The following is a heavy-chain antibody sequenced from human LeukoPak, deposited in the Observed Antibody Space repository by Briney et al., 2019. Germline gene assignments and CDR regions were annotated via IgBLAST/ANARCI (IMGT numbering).Heavy chain of an antibody. CDR3: ARGGRNWDFAPY. Sequence: GGSLRLSCAASGFTFSSYWMTWVRQAPGKGLEWVANIKQDGSEKNYVDSVKGRFTIPRDNAKNSLYLQMNSLRAEDTAVYYCARGGRNWDFAPYWGQGTLVTVSS. CDR1: GFTFSSYW. D-gene: IGHD1-7*01. V-gene: IGHV3-7*01. CDR2: IKQDGSEK. J-gene: IGHJ4*02.